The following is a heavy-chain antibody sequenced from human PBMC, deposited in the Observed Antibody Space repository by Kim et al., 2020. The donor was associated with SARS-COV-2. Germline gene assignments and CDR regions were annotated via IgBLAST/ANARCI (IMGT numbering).Heavy chain of an antibody. CDR3: ARDRGHSYVMDA. Sequence: IHYADSVRGRLHISRDYASNSLSLQMHRLRVEDTAVYYCARDRGHSYVMDAWGQGTTVIVSS. CDR2: I. V-gene: IGHV3-21*01. J-gene: IGHJ6*02. D-gene: IGHD3-10*01.